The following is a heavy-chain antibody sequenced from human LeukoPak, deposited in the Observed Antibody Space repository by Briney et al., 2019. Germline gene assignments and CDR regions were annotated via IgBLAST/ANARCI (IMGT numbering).Heavy chain of an antibody. Sequence: GGSLRLSFEASGFSFSTYALSWFGKAPGKGLEWVSGIVGGGGSTYYADSVKGRFTISRDNSKNMLYLQMNSLRAEDTAVYYCAKDLGRDYWGQGTLVTVSS. J-gene: IGHJ4*02. CDR2: IVGGGGST. CDR3: AKDLGRDY. CDR1: GFSFSTYA. V-gene: IGHV3-23*01. D-gene: IGHD3-16*01.